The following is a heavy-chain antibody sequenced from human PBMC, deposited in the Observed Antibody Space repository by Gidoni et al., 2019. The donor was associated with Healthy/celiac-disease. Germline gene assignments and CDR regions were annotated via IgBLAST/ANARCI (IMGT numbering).Heavy chain of an antibody. J-gene: IGHJ4*02. CDR2: IKSKTDGGTT. Sequence: EVQLVESGGGLVKPGGYLRLTCAASGFTFRNDCMSWVRQAPGTGLEWVGRIKSKTDGGTTDYAAPVKGRCTISRDDSKNTLYLQMNSLKTADTAVYYCTTPGGTYGHWGQGTLVTVSS. D-gene: IGHD3-16*01. V-gene: IGHV3-15*01. CDR3: TTPGGTYGH. CDR1: GFTFRNDC.